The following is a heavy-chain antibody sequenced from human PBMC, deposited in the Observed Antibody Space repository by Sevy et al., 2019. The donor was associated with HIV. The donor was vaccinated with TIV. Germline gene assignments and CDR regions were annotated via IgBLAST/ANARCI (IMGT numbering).Heavy chain of an antibody. CDR1: GFSFSYYG. Sequence: GGSLRLSCIGSGFSFSYYGIHWVRQFPGKGLDWVALISHDGINEYYADSVKGRFTISRDNSKNTVYLEMNSLRNEDTAIYFCANAYSGSYSHSYLYAFDVWGQGTTVTVSS. J-gene: IGHJ6*02. CDR3: ANAYSGSYSHSYLYAFDV. CDR2: ISHDGINE. V-gene: IGHV3-30*18. D-gene: IGHD1-26*01.